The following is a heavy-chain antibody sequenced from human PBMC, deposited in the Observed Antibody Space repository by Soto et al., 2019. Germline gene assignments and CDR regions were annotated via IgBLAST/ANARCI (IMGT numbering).Heavy chain of an antibody. CDR1: GYTFTSYD. V-gene: IGHV1-8*01. D-gene: IGHD3-22*01. CDR3: ARADYYDRSGYLLPCGY. Sequence: QVQLVQSGAEVKKPGASVKASCKASGYTFTSYDINWVRQATGQGLEWMGWMNPNSGNTGYAQKFQGRVTMTRNTSISTAYMELSSLRPEDTAVYYCARADYYDRSGYLLPCGYWGQGTLVTVSS. J-gene: IGHJ4*02. CDR2: MNPNSGNT.